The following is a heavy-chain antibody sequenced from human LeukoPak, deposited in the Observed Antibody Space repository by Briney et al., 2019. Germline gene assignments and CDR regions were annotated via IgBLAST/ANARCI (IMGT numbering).Heavy chain of an antibody. J-gene: IGHJ5*02. CDR3: ARVKTARTNWFDP. CDR2: IYSGGSI. D-gene: IGHD1/OR15-1a*01. CDR1: GFTVSSDY. V-gene: IGHV3-66*01. Sequence: GGSLRLSCAASGFTVSSDYMSWVRQAPGKGLEWVSVIYSGGSIYYADSVKGRFTISRDNSRNTVYLQMNSLRAEDTAVYYCARVKTARTNWFDPWGQGTLVTVSS.